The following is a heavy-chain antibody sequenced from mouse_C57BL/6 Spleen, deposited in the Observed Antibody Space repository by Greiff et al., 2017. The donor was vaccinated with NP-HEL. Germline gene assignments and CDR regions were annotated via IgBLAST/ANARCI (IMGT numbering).Heavy chain of an antibody. V-gene: IGHV1-42*01. Sequence: EVQLQQSGPELVKPGASVKISCKASGYSFTGYYMNWVKQSPEKSLEWIGEINPSTGGTTYNQKFKAKATLTVDKSSSTAYMQLKSLTSEDSAVYYCARSWDVAWFAYWGQGTLVTVSA. CDR1: GYSFTGYY. D-gene: IGHD4-1*01. J-gene: IGHJ3*01. CDR2: INPSTGGT. CDR3: ARSWDVAWFAY.